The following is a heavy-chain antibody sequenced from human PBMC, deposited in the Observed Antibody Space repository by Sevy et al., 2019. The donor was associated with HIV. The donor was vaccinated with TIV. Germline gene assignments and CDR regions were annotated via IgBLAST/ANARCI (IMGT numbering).Heavy chain of an antibody. Sequence: ASMKVSCKASGYNIKNYAINWVGQAPGQGLEWMGWINTNTGNPTYAQAFKGRFVFSLDTSVSTAYLQITSLEAEDTAIYFCASPFLYSNAPEADYWGQGTLVTVSS. V-gene: IGHV7-4-1*02. CDR3: ASPFLYSNAPEADY. CDR1: GYNIKNYA. CDR2: INTNTGNP. J-gene: IGHJ4*02. D-gene: IGHD5-18*01.